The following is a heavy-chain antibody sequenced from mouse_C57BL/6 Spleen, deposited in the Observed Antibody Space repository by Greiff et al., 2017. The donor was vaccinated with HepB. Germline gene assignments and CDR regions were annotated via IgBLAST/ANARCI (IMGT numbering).Heavy chain of an antibody. Sequence: QVQLQQPGAELVKPGASVKVSCKASGYTFTSYWMHWVKQRPGQGLEWIGRIHPSDSDTNYNQKFKGKATLTVDKSSSTAYMQLSSLTSADSAVYYCASPQLRPYAMDYWGQGTSVTVSS. CDR1: GYTFTSYW. J-gene: IGHJ4*01. CDR3: ASPQLRPYAMDY. D-gene: IGHD1-1*01. V-gene: IGHV1-74*01. CDR2: IHPSDSDT.